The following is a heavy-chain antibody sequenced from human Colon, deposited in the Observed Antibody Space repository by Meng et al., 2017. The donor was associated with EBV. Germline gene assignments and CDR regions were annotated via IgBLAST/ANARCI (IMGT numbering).Heavy chain of an antibody. D-gene: IGHD6-19*01. CDR3: ARRLAALDY. CDR2: INYSGNT. V-gene: IGHV4-34*01. CDR1: GGSFRGYY. Sequence: QVHLQQWGAGLFKPSETLSLSCAVYGGSFRGYYWTWIRQPPGKGLEWVAEINYSGNTNYSPSLKSRVTISIDTSKNQFSLKLSSVTAADTAIYYCARRLAALDYWGQGTLVTVAS. J-gene: IGHJ4*02.